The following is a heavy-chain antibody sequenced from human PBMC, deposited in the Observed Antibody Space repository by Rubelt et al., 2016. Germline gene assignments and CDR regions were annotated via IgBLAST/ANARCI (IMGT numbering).Heavy chain of an antibody. CDR3: ARLSITIFGVVVNYYGMDV. V-gene: IGHV1-8*01. Sequence: QVQLVQSGAEVKKPGASVKVSCKASGYTFTSYDINWVRQATGQGLEWMGWLNPNSGNTGYAQKFQGRVTMTRNTPISTADMGLRSLRSWETAVYYCARLSITIFGVVVNYYGMDVWGQGTTVTVSS. CDR2: LNPNSGNT. CDR1: GYTFTSYD. J-gene: IGHJ6*02. D-gene: IGHD3-3*01.